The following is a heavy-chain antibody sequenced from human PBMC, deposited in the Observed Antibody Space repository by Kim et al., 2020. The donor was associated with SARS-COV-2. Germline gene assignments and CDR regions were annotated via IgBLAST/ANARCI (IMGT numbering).Heavy chain of an antibody. CDR3: ARDGEDIVVGVAATRGLDY. J-gene: IGHJ4*02. D-gene: IGHD2-15*01. Sequence: RFTISRDNAKNTLDLQMNSLRAEDTAVDYCARDGEDIVVGVAATRGLDYWGQGTLVTVSS. V-gene: IGHV3-30*01.